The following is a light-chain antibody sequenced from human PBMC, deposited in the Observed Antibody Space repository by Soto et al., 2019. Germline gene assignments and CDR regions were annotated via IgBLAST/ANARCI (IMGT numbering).Light chain of an antibody. Sequence: QSALTQPASVSGSPGQSITISCTGTSSDVGVYDYVSWYQLHPRKAPKLMVFEVSNRPSGVSYRFSGSKSGNTASLTISGLQAEDEADYFCSSYSISTAYLFGTGTKLTVL. V-gene: IGLV2-14*01. CDR2: EVS. J-gene: IGLJ1*01. CDR3: SSYSISTAYL. CDR1: SSDVGVYDY.